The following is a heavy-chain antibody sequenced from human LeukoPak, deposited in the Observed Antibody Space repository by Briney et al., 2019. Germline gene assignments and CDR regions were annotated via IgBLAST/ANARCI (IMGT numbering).Heavy chain of an antibody. V-gene: IGHV1-2*04. D-gene: IGHD3-10*01. CDR2: INPNSGGT. CDR3: ARATTMVRGVILDAFDI. J-gene: IGHJ3*02. CDR1: GDTFTGYY. Sequence: AASVNVSCKASGDTFTGYYMHWVRQAPGQGLEWMGWINPNSGGTNYAQKFQGWVTMTRDTSISTAYMELSRLRSDDTAVYYCARATTMVRGVILDAFDIWGQGTMVTVSS.